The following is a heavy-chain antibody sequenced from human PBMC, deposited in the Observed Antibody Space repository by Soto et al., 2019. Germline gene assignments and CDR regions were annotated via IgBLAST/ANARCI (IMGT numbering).Heavy chain of an antibody. CDR1: GGSISGSY. CDR2: VYYTGST. CDR3: ARSVAVPGAHIDY. J-gene: IGHJ4*02. Sequence: SETLSLTCSVSGGSISGSYWSWIRQSPGKGLEWLGYVYYTGSTNYSPSLRSRVSISVDTSKNEFSLRLSSVTAADTAVYFCARSVAVPGAHIDYWGQGTPVTVSS. V-gene: IGHV4-59*01. D-gene: IGHD6-19*01.